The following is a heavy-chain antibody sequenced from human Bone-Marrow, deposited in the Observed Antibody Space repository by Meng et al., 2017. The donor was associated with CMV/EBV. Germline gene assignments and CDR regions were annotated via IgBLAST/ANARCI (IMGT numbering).Heavy chain of an antibody. D-gene: IGHD5-12*01. CDR3: AKGPSGYPYYFDY. CDR2: IRYDGSNK. Sequence: QGQLVGLGGGVVQPGGSLRLPFAAFGFTFSSYGMHWVRQAPGKGLEWVAFIRYDGSNKYYADSVKGRFTISRDNSKNTLYLQMNSLRAEDTAVYYCAKGPSGYPYYFDYWGQGTLVTVSS. J-gene: IGHJ4*02. CDR1: GFTFSSYG. V-gene: IGHV3-30*02.